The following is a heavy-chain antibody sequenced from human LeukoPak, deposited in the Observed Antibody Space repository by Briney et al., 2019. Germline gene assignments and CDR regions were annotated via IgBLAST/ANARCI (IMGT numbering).Heavy chain of an antibody. J-gene: IGHJ6*02. CDR1: GFTFSSYG. D-gene: IGHD3-16*01. CDR2: ISYDGSNK. Sequence: GRSLRLSCAASGFTFSSYGMHWVRQAPGKGLEWAAVISYDGSNKYYADSVKGRFTISRDNSKNTLYLQMNSLRAEDTAVYYCAKSRGTYYYYGMDVWGQGTTVTVSS. CDR3: AKSRGTYYYYGMDV. V-gene: IGHV3-30*18.